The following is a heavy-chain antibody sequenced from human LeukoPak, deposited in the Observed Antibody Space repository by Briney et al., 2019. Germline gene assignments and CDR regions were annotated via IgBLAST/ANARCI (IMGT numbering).Heavy chain of an antibody. CDR2: ISSSSGYI. CDR3: ARDSPYGVAFDI. Sequence: PGGSLRLSCAASGFTFSSYSMNWVRQAPGKGLEWVSSISSSSGYIYYADSVKGRFTISRDNAKNSLYLQMNSLRAEDTAVYYCARDSPYGVAFDIWGQGTMVTVSS. CDR1: GFTFSSYS. V-gene: IGHV3-21*01. D-gene: IGHD4-17*01. J-gene: IGHJ3*02.